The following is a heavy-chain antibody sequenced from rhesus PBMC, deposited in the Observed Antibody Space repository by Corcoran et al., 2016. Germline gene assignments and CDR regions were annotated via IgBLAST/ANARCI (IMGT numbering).Heavy chain of an antibody. V-gene: IGHV3-37*01. Sequence: EVQLVESGGGLVQPGGSLRLSCVASGFTFSDCWMAWVRQATGKGREWVSSISHPRGSNPYYLAPAKGRLTISRDNAKNTLYLQMNSLRAEDTAVYYCARLQGNRFDVWGPGVLVTVSS. CDR2: ISHPRGSNP. J-gene: IGHJ5-1*01. CDR3: ARLQGNRFDV. CDR1: GFTFSDCW.